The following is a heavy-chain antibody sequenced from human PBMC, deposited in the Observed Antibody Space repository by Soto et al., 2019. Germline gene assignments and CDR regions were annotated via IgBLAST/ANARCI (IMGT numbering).Heavy chain of an antibody. CDR3: ARGRGNLVVAANRNWLDA. V-gene: IGHV3-30-3*01. CDR1: GFTFSSYA. J-gene: IGHJ5*02. Sequence: GGSLRLSCAASGFTFSSYAMHWVRKAPGKGLEWVAVISYDGSNKYYADSLKGRFTISRDNSKNTLYLQMNSLIAEDTAVYYCARGRGNLVVAANRNWLDAWGQGTLVTVS. CDR2: ISYDGSNK. D-gene: IGHD2-15*01.